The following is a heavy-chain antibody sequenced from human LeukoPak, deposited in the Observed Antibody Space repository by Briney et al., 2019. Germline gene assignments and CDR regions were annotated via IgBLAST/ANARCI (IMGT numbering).Heavy chain of an antibody. CDR1: GGSISTYY. CDR3: ARHPYSDGFDV. CDR2: VYYSGHT. Sequence: SETLSLTCTVSGGSISTYYWSWIRQPPGKGLEWIAYVYYSGHTSYNPSLKGRVTVSVDTSKNQISLKLNSVTAADTAVYYCARHPYSDGFDVWGQGTMVTVSS. V-gene: IGHV4-59*08. D-gene: IGHD1-1*01. J-gene: IGHJ3*01.